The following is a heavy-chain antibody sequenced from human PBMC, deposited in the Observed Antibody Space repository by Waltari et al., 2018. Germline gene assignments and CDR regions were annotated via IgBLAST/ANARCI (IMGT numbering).Heavy chain of an antibody. CDR1: GGSFRGYY. CDR2: INHSGST. Sequence: QVQLQQWGAGLLKPSETLSLTCAVYGGSFRGYYWSWIRQPPGKGLEWIGEINHSGSTNYNPSLKIRVTISVDTSKNQFSLKLSSVTAADTAVYYCARGAGDVPAAPWGQGTLVTVSS. V-gene: IGHV4-34*01. CDR3: ARGAGDVPAAP. J-gene: IGHJ5*02. D-gene: IGHD2-2*01.